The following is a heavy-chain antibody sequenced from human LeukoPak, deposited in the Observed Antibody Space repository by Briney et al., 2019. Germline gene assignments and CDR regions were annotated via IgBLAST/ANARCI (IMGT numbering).Heavy chain of an antibody. D-gene: IGHD5-12*01. CDR2: IYYSGST. Sequence: SETLSLTCTVSGGSISSYYWSWIRQPPGKGLEWIGYIYYSGSTNYNPSLKSRVTISVDTSKNQFSLKLSSVTAADTAVYYCARSRGLENWFDPWGQGTLVTVSS. J-gene: IGHJ5*02. CDR1: GGSISSYY. V-gene: IGHV4-59*01. CDR3: ARSRGLENWFDP.